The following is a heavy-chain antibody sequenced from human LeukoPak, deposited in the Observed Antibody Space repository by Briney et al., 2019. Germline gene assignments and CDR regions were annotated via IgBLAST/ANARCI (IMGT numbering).Heavy chain of an antibody. J-gene: IGHJ3*02. D-gene: IGHD1-26*01. V-gene: IGHV4-59*01. Sequence: SETLSLTCTVSGSSISSYYWSWIRQPPGKGLEWIGYINYSGSTNYNPSLKSRATISIDTSKNQFSLKLSSVTAADTAVYYCARVPPLISGSSSRAFDIWGQGTMVTVSS. CDR2: INYSGST. CDR1: GSSISSYY. CDR3: ARVPPLISGSSSRAFDI.